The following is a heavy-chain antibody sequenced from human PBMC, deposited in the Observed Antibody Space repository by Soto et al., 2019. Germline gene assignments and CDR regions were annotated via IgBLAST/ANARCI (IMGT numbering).Heavy chain of an antibody. J-gene: IGHJ6*03. Sequence: GSGPTLVNPTQTLTLTCTFSGFSLTTSGVGVGWIRQPPGKALERLALIYWDDDKRYSPSLKTRLTITKDTSKNQVVLTMTNMDPVDTATYFCAHSSNTGFFYFYSYMDVWGRGTTVTVYS. CDR1: GFSLTTSGVG. CDR3: AHSSNTGFFYFYSYMDV. D-gene: IGHD2-8*02. CDR2: IYWDDDK. V-gene: IGHV2-5*02.